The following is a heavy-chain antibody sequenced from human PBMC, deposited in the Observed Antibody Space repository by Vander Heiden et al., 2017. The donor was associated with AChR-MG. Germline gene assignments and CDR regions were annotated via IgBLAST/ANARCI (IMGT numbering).Heavy chain of an antibody. Sequence: QVQLQESGPGLVKPSETLSLTGTVSGGSITSYYWGLIRQPAGKGLEWIGRIYTSGSTNYNPSLKSRVTMSVDTSKNQFSLKLSSVTAADTAVYYCAREVNSSTWRPFDYWGQGTLVTVSS. D-gene: IGHD6-13*01. J-gene: IGHJ4*02. CDR1: GGSITSYY. CDR2: IYTSGST. CDR3: AREVNSSTWRPFDY. V-gene: IGHV4-4*07.